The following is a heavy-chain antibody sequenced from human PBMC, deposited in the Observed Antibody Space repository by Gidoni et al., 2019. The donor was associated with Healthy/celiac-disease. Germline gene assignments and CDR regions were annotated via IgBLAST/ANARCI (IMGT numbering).Heavy chain of an antibody. V-gene: IGHV3-48*01. CDR3: ARELYSSSWPLNDY. Sequence: EVQLVESGGGLVQPGGSLRLSCAASGFAFASYPMNWVRQAPGKGLEWVSYISSDSSTIYYADSVKGRFTISRDNVRNSLYLQMNSLRAEDTAVYYCARELYSSSWPLNDYWGQGTLVTVSS. CDR1: GFAFASYP. D-gene: IGHD6-13*01. J-gene: IGHJ4*02. CDR2: ISSDSSTI.